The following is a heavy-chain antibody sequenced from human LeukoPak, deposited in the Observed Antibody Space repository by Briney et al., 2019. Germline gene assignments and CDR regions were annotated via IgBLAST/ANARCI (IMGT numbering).Heavy chain of an antibody. CDR2: IRSKAFGGTT. Sequence: SLRLSCTASGFTFGDYAMSWFRQAPGKGLEWVGFIRSKAFGGTTEYAASVKGRFTISRDDSKTIAYLQMDSLKTEDTAVYYCTRDGSGSYGGNRLFDYWGQGTLVTVSS. J-gene: IGHJ4*02. CDR3: TRDGSGSYGGNRLFDY. CDR1: GFTFGDYA. V-gene: IGHV3-49*03. D-gene: IGHD4-23*01.